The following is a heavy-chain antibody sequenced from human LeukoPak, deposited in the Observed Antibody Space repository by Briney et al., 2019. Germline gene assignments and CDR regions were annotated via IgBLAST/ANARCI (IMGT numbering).Heavy chain of an antibody. Sequence: GASVKVSCKASGGTFSSYTINWVRQAPGQGLEWMGWINPSSGGTNYAQKFQGWVTMTRDTSISTAYMELSRLRSDDTAVYYCARSGSGSYPDYWGQGTLVTVSS. D-gene: IGHD3-10*01. CDR1: GGTFSSYT. CDR3: ARSGSGSYPDY. J-gene: IGHJ4*02. V-gene: IGHV1-2*04. CDR2: INPSSGGT.